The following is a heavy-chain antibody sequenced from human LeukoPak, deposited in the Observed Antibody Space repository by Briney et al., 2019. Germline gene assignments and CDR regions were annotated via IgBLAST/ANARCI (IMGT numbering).Heavy chain of an antibody. CDR1: GLPSSTYD. CDR2: IRVTAGSA. D-gene: IGHD2-2*01. Sequence: GGSLRLSCAASGLPSSTYDMTWVRQAPGRALERASAIRVTAGSAYYAESVKGRFTISRDNSQNTLYLQMNSLRAEDTAKYYCAKGSCSSHICYYFYYMDVWGKGTTVTVSS. J-gene: IGHJ6*03. CDR3: AKGSCSSHICYYFYYMDV. V-gene: IGHV3-23*01.